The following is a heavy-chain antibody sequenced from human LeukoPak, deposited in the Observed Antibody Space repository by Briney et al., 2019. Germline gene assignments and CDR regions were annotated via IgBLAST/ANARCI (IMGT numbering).Heavy chain of an antibody. V-gene: IGHV4-4*07. J-gene: IGHJ4*02. Sequence: SETLSLTCLVSGGSISSDYWSWIRQPAGKGLEWIGRIYTSGSTNYNPSLKSRVTISVDTSKNQFSLKLSSVTAADTAVYYCARDGGEGDYFDYWGQGTLVTVSS. CDR2: IYTSGST. CDR1: GGSISSDY. D-gene: IGHD3-16*01. CDR3: ARDGGEGDYFDY.